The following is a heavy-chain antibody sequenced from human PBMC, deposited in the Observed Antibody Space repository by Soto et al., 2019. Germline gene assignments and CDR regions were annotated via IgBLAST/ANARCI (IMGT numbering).Heavy chain of an antibody. Sequence: SETLSLTCAVYGGSFSGYYWSWIRQPPGKGLEWIGEINHSGNTNYNPSLKSRVTMSVDTSKNQFSLKLTSVTAADTAVYYCSREYSKLLASHTGMDVWGQGTTVTVSS. CDR2: INHSGNT. V-gene: IGHV4-34*01. J-gene: IGHJ6*02. D-gene: IGHD4-4*01. CDR3: SREYSKLLASHTGMDV. CDR1: GGSFSGYY.